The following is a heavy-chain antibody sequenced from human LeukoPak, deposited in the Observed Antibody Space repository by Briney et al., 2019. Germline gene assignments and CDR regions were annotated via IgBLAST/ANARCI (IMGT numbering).Heavy chain of an antibody. Sequence: PGGSLRLSCAASGFTFNSYAMSWVRQAPGKGLEWVSTISRSGGSTYYADSVKGRFTISRDNSKNMLYLQMNSLRAEDTAVYYCAKDQDWPTAMITNWGQGTLVTVSS. CDR1: GFTFNSYA. CDR2: ISRSGGST. D-gene: IGHD5-18*01. V-gene: IGHV3-23*01. CDR3: AKDQDWPTAMITN. J-gene: IGHJ4*02.